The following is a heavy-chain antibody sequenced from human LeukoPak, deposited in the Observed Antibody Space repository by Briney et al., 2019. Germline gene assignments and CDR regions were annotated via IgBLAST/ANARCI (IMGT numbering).Heavy chain of an antibody. J-gene: IGHJ6*03. V-gene: IGHV4-4*07. CDR3: ARDKSLVGATTVGNGRSYYYYYYMDV. Sequence: PSETLSLTCTVSGGSISSYYWSWIRQPAGKGLEWIGRIYTSGSTNYNPSLKSRVTMSVDTSKNQFSLKLSSVTAADTAVYYCARDKSLVGATTVGNGRSYYYYYYMDVWGKGTTVTISS. CDR1: GGSISSYY. CDR2: IYTSGST. D-gene: IGHD1-26*01.